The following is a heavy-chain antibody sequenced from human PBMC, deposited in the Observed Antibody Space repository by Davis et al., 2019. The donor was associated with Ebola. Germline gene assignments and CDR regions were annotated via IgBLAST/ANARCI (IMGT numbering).Heavy chain of an antibody. J-gene: IGHJ6*02. V-gene: IGHV4-59*01. CDR1: GGSISSYY. D-gene: IGHD2-2*01. CDR3: ARDSLVGYCISTSCYDYYYGMDV. CDR2: IYYSGST. Sequence: SETLSLTCTVSGGSISSYYWGWIRQPPGKGLEWIGYIYYSGSTNYNPSLKSRVTISVDTSKNQFSLKLSSVTAGDTAVYYCARDSLVGYCISTSCYDYYYGMDVWGQGTTVTVSS.